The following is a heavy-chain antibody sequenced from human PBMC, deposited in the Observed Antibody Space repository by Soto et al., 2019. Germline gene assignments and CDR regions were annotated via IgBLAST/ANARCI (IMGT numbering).Heavy chain of an antibody. CDR3: TRAQFRYSGTYVAADWFDP. CDR1: GGAISTIA. V-gene: IGHV1-69*13. J-gene: IGHJ5*02. Sequence: SVKVSCKASGGAISTIAITWVRRAPGQGLEWMGALIPSFGTAIYAQKFQGRVTISADESTSSAYMDLSSLRSDDTAVYYCTRAQFRYSGTYVAADWFDPLGQGTLVTVSS. CDR2: LIPSFGTA. D-gene: IGHD3-10*02.